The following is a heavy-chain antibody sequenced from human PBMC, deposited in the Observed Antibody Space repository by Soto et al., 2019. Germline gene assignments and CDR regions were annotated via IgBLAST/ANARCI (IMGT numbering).Heavy chain of an antibody. D-gene: IGHD6-19*01. CDR2: INHSGST. CDR1: GGSFSGYY. CDR3: ASQPPVAGKYYFDY. V-gene: IGHV4-34*01. J-gene: IGHJ4*02. Sequence: SETLSLTCAVYGGSFSGYYWSWIRQPPGKGLEWIGEINHSGSTNYNPSLKSRVTISVDTSKNQFSLKLSSVTAADTAVYYCASQPPVAGKYYFDYWGQGTLVTVSS.